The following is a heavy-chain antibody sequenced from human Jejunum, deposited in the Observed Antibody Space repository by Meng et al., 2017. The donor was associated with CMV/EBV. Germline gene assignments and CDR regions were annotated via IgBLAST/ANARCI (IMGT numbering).Heavy chain of an antibody. CDR2: IYNVGGT. CDR1: GFSGGINF. CDR3: ARASPHAYMDV. Sequence: CEVSGFSGGINFLTWVRQAPGKGLEWVSVIYNVGGTYYADSVRGRFTISRDNSKNTLFLQMDSLRAEDTAVYYCARASPHAYMDVWGQGTTVTVS. J-gene: IGHJ6*03. V-gene: IGHV3-53*01.